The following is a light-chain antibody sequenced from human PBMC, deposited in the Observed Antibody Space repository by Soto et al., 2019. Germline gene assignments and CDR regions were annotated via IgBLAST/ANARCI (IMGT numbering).Light chain of an antibody. J-gene: IGKJ4*01. CDR3: QQANSFPFT. CDR2: SAS. CDR1: ECVNSW. V-gene: IGKV1-12*01. Sequence: DIQMTQSPSSVSASSGDSVTITCRSSECVNSWLAWYQQKPGKAPKHLIYSASSMLSGVPSRFSGSGSGTDFTLTISSLQPEDFATYYCQQANSFPFTFGGGTKVEIK.